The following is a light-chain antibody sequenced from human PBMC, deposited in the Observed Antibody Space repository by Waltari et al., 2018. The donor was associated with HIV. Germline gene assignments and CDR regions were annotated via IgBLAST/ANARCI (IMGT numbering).Light chain of an antibody. Sequence: QSVLTQPPSASGTPGQRVTISCSGSSSNIGSNYVYWYQQLPGTAPKLLIYRNKQRPSGVPDRFSGSKSGTSASLAISGLRSEDEDDYYCATWDDSLSVVVFGGGTKLTVL. CDR3: ATWDDSLSVVV. J-gene: IGLJ2*01. V-gene: IGLV1-47*01. CDR2: RNK. CDR1: SSNIGSNY.